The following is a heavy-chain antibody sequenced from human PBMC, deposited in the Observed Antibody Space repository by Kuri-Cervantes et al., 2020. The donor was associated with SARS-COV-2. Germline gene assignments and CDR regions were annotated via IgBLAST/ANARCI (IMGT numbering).Heavy chain of an antibody. V-gene: IGHV4-59*12. CDR1: GGSISSYY. CDR2: TYYSGST. CDR3: AVYSSSPYYYYMDV. Sequence: SETLSLTCTVSGGSISSYYWSWIRQPPGKGLEWIGYTYYSGSTNYNPSLKSRVTISVDTSKNQFSLKLSSVTAADTAVYYCAVYSSSPYYYYMDVWGKGTTVTVSS. D-gene: IGHD6-13*01. J-gene: IGHJ6*03.